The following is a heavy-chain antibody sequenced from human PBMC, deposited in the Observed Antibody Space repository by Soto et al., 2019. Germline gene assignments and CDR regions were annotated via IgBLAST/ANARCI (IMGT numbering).Heavy chain of an antibody. J-gene: IGHJ1*01. V-gene: IGHV3-30-3*01. CDR1: GFIFSYYA. Sequence: GGSLRLSCLASGFIFSYYAMHWARQAPGKGLEWVALISPAGTNQYYADSAKGRFTISRDNSKNTLYLQMNSLRPEDTGLYYCARENSRISPRLFQHWGHGTLVTVS. CDR2: ISPAGTNQ. D-gene: IGHD6-6*01. CDR3: ARENSRISPRLFQH.